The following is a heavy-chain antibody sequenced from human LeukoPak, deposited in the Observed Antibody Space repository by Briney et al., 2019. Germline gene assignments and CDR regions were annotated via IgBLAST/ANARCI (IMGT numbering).Heavy chain of an antibody. V-gene: IGHV4-30-2*01. Sequence: SETLSLTCTVSGGSISSGGYSWSWIRQPPGTGLEWIGYIYHSGSTYYNPSLKSRVTISVDRSKNQFSLKLSSVTAADTAVYYCARDSGRGWFDYWGQGTLVTVSS. D-gene: IGHD5-24*01. CDR2: IYHSGST. CDR3: ARDSGRGWFDY. CDR1: GGSISSGGYS. J-gene: IGHJ4*02.